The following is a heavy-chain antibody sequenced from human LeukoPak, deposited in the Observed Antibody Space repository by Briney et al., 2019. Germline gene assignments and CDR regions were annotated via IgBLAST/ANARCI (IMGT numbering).Heavy chain of an antibody. V-gene: IGHV4-39*01. D-gene: IGHD3-16*01. CDR3: ARLGGSAPPDY. J-gene: IGHJ4*02. CDR2: IYYSGST. CDR1: GGSISSSSYY. Sequence: SETLSLTCTVSGGSISSSSYYWGWIRQPPGKGLEWIGSIYYSGSTYYNPSLRSRVTISVDTSKNQFSLKLSSVTAADTAVYYCARLGGSAPPDYWGQGTLVTVSS.